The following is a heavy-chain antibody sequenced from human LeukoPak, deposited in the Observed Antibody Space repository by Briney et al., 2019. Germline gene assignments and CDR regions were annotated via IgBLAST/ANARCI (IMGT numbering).Heavy chain of an antibody. D-gene: IGHD2-2*01. Sequence: PSETLSLTCTVSGGSISGYYWSWVRQPPGKGLEWIGYIYYSGSTNYNPSLKSRVTMSVDTSKNQFSLKLSSVTAADTAVYYCARDYGVVVPAALDYWGQGTLVTVSS. V-gene: IGHV4-59*12. J-gene: IGHJ4*02. CDR2: IYYSGST. CDR3: ARDYGVVVPAALDY. CDR1: GGSISGYY.